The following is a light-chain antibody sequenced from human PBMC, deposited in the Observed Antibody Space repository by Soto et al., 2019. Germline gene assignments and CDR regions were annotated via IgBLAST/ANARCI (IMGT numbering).Light chain of an antibody. Sequence: EIVMTQSPATLSVSPGERATLSCRASQSVSNKLAWYQQKPGQAPRLLIYGASTRATGIPARFSGSGSGTEFTLTISSLQSEDFAVYYCQQYKTWSPLTFGGGTKVETK. J-gene: IGKJ4*01. CDR2: GAS. V-gene: IGKV3-15*01. CDR1: QSVSNK. CDR3: QQYKTWSPLT.